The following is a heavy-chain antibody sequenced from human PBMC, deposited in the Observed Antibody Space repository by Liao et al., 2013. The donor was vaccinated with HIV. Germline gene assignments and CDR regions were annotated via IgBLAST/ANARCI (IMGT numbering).Heavy chain of an antibody. J-gene: IGHJ4*02. Sequence: QVHLQESGPGRVKPSETLSLTCTVSGDSISGYHWSWIRQPAGKGLEWIGRIYSSGSTKYNPSLKSRVTMSVDTSKTKVSLRLDSVTAADTAIYYCARDVWGSIIALYSWGQGTSVTVSS. D-gene: IGHD3-16*01. CDR3: ARDVWGSIIALYS. CDR1: GDSISGYH. V-gene: IGHV4-4*07. CDR2: IYSSGST.